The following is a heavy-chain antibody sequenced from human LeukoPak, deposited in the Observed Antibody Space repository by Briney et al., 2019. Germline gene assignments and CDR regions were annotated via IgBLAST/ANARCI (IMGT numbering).Heavy chain of an antibody. V-gene: IGHV6-1*01. CDR3: ARDISGLSVALAHNWFDP. J-gene: IGHJ5*02. D-gene: IGHD6-19*01. Sequence: SQTLSLTCAISGDSVSSNSAAWNWIRQSPSRGLEWLGRTYYRSKWYNDYAVSVKSRITINPDTSKSQFSLQLNSVTPEDTAVYYCARDISGLSVALAHNWFDPWGQGTLVTVSS. CDR1: GDSVSSNSAA. CDR2: TYYRSKWYN.